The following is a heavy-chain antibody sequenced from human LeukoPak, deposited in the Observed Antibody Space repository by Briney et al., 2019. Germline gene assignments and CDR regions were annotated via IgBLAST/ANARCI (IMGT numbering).Heavy chain of an antibody. J-gene: IGHJ4*02. Sequence: SVKVSCKASGGTFSSYAISWVRQAPGQGLEWMGGIIPIFGTANYAQKFQGRVTITADESTSTAYMELSSLRSEDTAVYYCARGRTGGMITFGGVIVTSFDYWGQGTLVTVSS. CDR2: IIPIFGTA. CDR1: GGTFSSYA. D-gene: IGHD3-16*02. CDR3: ARGRTGGMITFGGVIVTSFDY. V-gene: IGHV1-69*13.